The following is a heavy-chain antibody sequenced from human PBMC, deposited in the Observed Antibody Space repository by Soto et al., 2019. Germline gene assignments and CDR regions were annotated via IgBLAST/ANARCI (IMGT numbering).Heavy chain of an antibody. CDR3: ARNRADSIVGTTDPDAFDI. J-gene: IGHJ3*02. Sequence: LSLTCAVSGYSISSSNWWGWIRQPPGKGLEWIGYIHYSGSDYCNPSLKSRVTMSVDTSKNQFSLKLTSVTAVDTAVYYCARNRADSIVGTTDPDAFDIWGQGTMVTVSS. CDR2: IHYSGSD. CDR1: GYSISSSNW. V-gene: IGHV4-28*01. D-gene: IGHD1-26*01.